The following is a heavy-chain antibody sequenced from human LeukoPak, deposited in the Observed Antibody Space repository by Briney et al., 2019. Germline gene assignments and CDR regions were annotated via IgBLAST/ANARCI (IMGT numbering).Heavy chain of an antibody. CDR1: GFTVSSNY. CDR3: ARDSLYGAFDY. CDR2: IYSGGST. Sequence: GGSLRLSCAASGFTVSSNYMSWVRQAPGKGLEWVSVIYSGGSTYYADSVKGRFTISRDNSKNTLYLQMNSLRAEDTAVYYCARDSLYGAFDYWGQGTLVTVSS. V-gene: IGHV3-53*01. J-gene: IGHJ4*02. D-gene: IGHD5/OR15-5a*01.